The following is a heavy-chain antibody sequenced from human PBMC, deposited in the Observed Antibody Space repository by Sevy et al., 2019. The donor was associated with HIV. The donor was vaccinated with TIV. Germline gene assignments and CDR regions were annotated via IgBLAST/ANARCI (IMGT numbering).Heavy chain of an antibody. V-gene: IGHV3-21*01. CDR3: ARVGLGDCSGTNCSPNDY. CDR1: GFSISGYT. CDR2: ISRGSSFI. D-gene: IGHD2-2*01. J-gene: IGHJ4*02. Sequence: GESLKISCAASGFSISGYTMNWVRQAPGKGLEWVSSISRGSSFIYYAGSLKGRFTISRDNARNLLYLQMNSLGVEDTAVYYCARVGLGDCSGTNCSPNDYWGQGTLVTVSS.